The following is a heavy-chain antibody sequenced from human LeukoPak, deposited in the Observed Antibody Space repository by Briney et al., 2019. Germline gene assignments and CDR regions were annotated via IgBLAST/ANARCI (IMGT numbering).Heavy chain of an antibody. Sequence: PSETLSLTCAVYGGSFSGYYWSWIRQPPGKGLEWIGEINHSGSTNYNPSLKSRVTISVDTSKNQFSLKLSSVTAADTAVYYCARVPRIAAAGFWFDPWGQGTLVTVSS. J-gene: IGHJ5*02. CDR1: GGSFSGYY. V-gene: IGHV4-34*01. CDR2: INHSGST. CDR3: ARVPRIAAAGFWFDP. D-gene: IGHD6-13*01.